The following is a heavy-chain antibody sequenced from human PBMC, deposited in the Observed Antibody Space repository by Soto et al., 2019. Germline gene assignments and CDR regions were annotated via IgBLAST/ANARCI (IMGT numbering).Heavy chain of an antibody. V-gene: IGHV1-69*12. CDR1: GGTFSSYA. D-gene: IGHD6-19*01. CDR3: ARDGRYSSSSFSSGWYLNAFDI. Sequence: QVQLVQSGAEVKKPGSSVKVSCKASGGTFSSYAISWVRQAPGQGLEWMGGIIPIFDTANYAQKFQGRVTITADESTSTAYMGLSSLRSEDTAVYYCARDGRYSSSSFSSGWYLNAFDIWGQGTMVTVSS. J-gene: IGHJ3*02. CDR2: IIPIFDTA.